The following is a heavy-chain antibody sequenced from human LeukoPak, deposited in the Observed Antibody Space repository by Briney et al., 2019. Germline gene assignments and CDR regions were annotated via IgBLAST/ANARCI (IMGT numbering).Heavy chain of an antibody. CDR1: GYSISSGYY. Sequence: SETLSLTCTVSGYSISSGYYWGWIRQPPGKWLEWIGYIYYSGSTNYNPSLKSRVTISVDTSKNQFSLKLSSVAAADTAVYYCARFEYGSGSPDYWGQGTLVTVSP. D-gene: IGHD3-10*01. V-gene: IGHV4-38-2*02. CDR2: IYYSGST. J-gene: IGHJ4*02. CDR3: ARFEYGSGSPDY.